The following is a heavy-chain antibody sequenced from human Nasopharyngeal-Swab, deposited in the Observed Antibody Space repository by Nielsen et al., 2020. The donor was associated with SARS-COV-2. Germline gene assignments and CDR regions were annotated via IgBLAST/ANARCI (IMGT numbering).Heavy chain of an antibody. CDR3: ASLGRLGYYDITRRRAFDI. CDR2: IYYSGST. Sequence: WIRQPPGKGLEWIGYIYYSGSTNYNPSPKSRVTISVDTSKNQFSLKLSSVTAADTAVYYCASLGRLGYYDITRRRAFDIWGQGTMVTVS. J-gene: IGHJ3*02. D-gene: IGHD3-22*01. V-gene: IGHV4-59*01.